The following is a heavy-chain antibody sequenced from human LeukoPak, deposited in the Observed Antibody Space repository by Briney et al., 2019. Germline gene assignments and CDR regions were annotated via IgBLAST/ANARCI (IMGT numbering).Heavy chain of an antibody. V-gene: IGHV3-30*02. Sequence: GGSLRLSCAASGFIFSNYGIHWVRQAPGKGLEGVAFIRYDGSNEYYADSVKGRFTISRDNSKNTLYMQMHSLRTEDTAVYYCAKDADRGWSYFDYWGQGTLVTVSS. CDR2: IRYDGSNE. CDR1: GFIFSNYG. CDR3: AKDADRGWSYFDY. D-gene: IGHD6-19*01. J-gene: IGHJ4*02.